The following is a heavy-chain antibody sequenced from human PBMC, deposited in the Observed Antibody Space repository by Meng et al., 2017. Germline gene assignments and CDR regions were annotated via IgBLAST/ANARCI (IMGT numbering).Heavy chain of an antibody. CDR3: ARVLPATIFGVVIDSWFDP. CDR1: GYTFTSYA. J-gene: IGHJ5*02. Sequence: QAHRGQSGAEVKRPGSSVKVACKASGYTFTSYAMHWVRQAHGQRLEWMGWINAGNGNTKYSQKFQGRVTITRDTSASTAYMELSSLRSEDTAVYYCARVLPATIFGVVIDSWFDPWGQGTLVTVSS. V-gene: IGHV1-3*01. CDR2: INAGNGNT. D-gene: IGHD3-3*01.